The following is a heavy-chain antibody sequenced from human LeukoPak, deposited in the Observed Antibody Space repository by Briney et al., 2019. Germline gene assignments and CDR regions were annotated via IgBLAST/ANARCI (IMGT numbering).Heavy chain of an antibody. D-gene: IGHD3-9*01. V-gene: IGHV1-18*01. CDR3: ARVMYYDILTSYDLNWFDP. J-gene: IGHJ5*02. Sequence: ASVKVSCKASGYTFTSYVISWVRQAPGQGREWMGWISAYNGNTNYAQKLQGRVTMTTDTSTSTAYMELRSLRSDDTAVYYCARVMYYDILTSYDLNWFDPWGQGTLVTVSS. CDR2: ISAYNGNT. CDR1: GYTFTSYV.